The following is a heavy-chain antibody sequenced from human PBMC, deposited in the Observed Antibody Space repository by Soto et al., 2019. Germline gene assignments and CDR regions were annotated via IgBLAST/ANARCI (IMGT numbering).Heavy chain of an antibody. D-gene: IGHD3-10*01. V-gene: IGHV3-9*01. J-gene: IGHJ4*02. Sequence: EVQLVESGGGLVQPGGSLRLSCAASGFTFDDYAIHWVRQAPGKGLEWVSGISWNGAATGYVDSVKGRFSISRDNTKNTLYLKRNSLRAEATAMYYCANLRDYGSGFDCWGQGTRVPVSS. CDR2: ISWNGAAT. CDR1: GFTFDDYA. CDR3: ANLRDYGSGFDC.